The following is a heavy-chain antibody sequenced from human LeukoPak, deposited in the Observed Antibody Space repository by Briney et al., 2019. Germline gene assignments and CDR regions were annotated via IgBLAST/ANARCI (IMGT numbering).Heavy chain of an antibody. V-gene: IGHV1-46*01. CDR1: GYTFTGYY. CDR2: INPSGGST. Sequence: GASVKVSGMASGYTFTGYYMHWVRQAPGQGLEWMGMINPSGGSTSYAQKFQGRVTMTRDTSTNTVYMELSSLRSEDTAVYYYARVGGITIVRGVLADPQEIDYWGQGTLVTVSS. CDR3: ARVGGITIVRGVLADPQEIDY. D-gene: IGHD3-10*01. J-gene: IGHJ4*02.